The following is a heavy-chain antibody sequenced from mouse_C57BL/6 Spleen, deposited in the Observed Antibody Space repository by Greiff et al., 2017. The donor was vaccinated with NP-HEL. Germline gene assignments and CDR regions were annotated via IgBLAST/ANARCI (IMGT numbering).Heavy chain of an antibody. CDR2: ISSGSSTI. J-gene: IGHJ2*01. CDR3: ARHYGFDY. V-gene: IGHV5-17*01. CDR1: GFTFSDYG. D-gene: IGHD1-1*01. Sequence: VQLKESGGGLVKPGGSLKLSCAASGFTFSDYGMHWVRQAPEKGLEWVAYISSGSSTIYYADTVKGRFTISRDNAKNTLFLQMTSLRSEDTAMYYCARHYGFDYWGQGTTLTVSS.